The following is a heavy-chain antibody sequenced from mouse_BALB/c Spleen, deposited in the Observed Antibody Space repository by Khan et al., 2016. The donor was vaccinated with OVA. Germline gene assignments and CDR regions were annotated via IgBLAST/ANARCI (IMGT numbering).Heavy chain of an antibody. CDR1: GFSLSTYG. J-gene: IGHJ3*01. Sequence: QVQLKQSGPGLVQPSQSLSITCTVSGFSLSTYGVHWVRQSPGKGLEWLGLIWSGGNTDYNAAFISRLSISKDNSKSHVFFKMNSLQPDDTAMYYCARNSYMYDFTYWGQGTLVTVSA. D-gene: IGHD2-14*01. CDR2: IWSGGNT. V-gene: IGHV2-2*01. CDR3: ARNSYMYDFTY.